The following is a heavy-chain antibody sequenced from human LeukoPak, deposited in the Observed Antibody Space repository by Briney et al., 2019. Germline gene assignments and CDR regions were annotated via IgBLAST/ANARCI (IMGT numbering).Heavy chain of an antibody. CDR1: GFSFTDAW. D-gene: IGHD3-10*01. J-gene: IGHJ4*02. CDR2: IESKTDGETT. Sequence: GGSLRLSCVGFGFSFTDAWMSWVRQIPGKGLEWVGRIESKTDGETTDYATPVKDRFIISRDDSTNTLYRQMNSLKSEDKSVYYCATYGSGRKFDYWGQRTLVTVSS. CDR3: ATYGSGRKFDY. V-gene: IGHV3-15*04.